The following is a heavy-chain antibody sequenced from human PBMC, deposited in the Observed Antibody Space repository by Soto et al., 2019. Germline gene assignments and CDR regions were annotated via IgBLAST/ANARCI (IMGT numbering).Heavy chain of an antibody. D-gene: IGHD3-3*02. CDR3: ARGIENY. CDR1: GFTFSSYA. CDR2: ISYDGSNK. Sequence: QVQLVESGGGVVQPGRSLRLSCAASGFTFSSYAMHWVRQAPGKGLEWVAVISYDGSNKYYADSVKGRFTISRDNSKNTLSLQMNSPRAEDTDVYYCARGIENYWGQGTLVTVSS. V-gene: IGHV3-30-3*01. J-gene: IGHJ4*02.